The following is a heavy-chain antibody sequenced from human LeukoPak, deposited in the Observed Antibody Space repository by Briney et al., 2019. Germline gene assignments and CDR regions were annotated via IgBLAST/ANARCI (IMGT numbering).Heavy chain of an antibody. CDR3: ARHNPLRIRAAAGPHGWFDP. Sequence: SETLSLTCTVSGGSISSSSYYWGWIRQPPGKGLEWIGSIYYSGSTYYNPSLKSRVTISVDTSKNQFSLKLSSVTAADTAVYYSARHNPLRIRAAAGPHGWFDPWGQGTLVTVSS. CDR1: GGSISSSSYY. V-gene: IGHV4-39*01. J-gene: IGHJ5*02. CDR2: IYYSGST. D-gene: IGHD6-13*01.